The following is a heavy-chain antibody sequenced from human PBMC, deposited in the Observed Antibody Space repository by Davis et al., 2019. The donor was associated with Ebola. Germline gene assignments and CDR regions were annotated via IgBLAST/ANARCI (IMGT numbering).Heavy chain of an antibody. CDR2: ISYDGTNK. CDR3: ARDGTTGTTNWFDP. J-gene: IGHJ5*02. V-gene: IGHV3-30-3*01. D-gene: IGHD1-1*01. Sequence: GGSLRLSCAASGFTFSSYAMHWARQAPGKGLEWVAVISYDGTNKYYADSVKGRFTISRDNSKNTLYLQMNSLTTEDTAVYYCARDGTTGTTNWFDPWGQGTLVTVSS. CDR1: GFTFSSYA.